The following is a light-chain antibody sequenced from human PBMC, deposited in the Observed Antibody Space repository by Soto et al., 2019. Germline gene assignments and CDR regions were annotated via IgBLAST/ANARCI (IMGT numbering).Light chain of an antibody. CDR3: SSYTSSSSYV. J-gene: IGLJ1*01. Sequence: QSVLTQPASVSGSPGQSITISFTGTSSDVGGYKYVSWYQQHPDKAPKLIIYDVTNRPSGISNRFSGSKSGNTASLTTSGLQAEDEADYYCSSYTSSSSYVFGTGTQVTVL. CDR2: DVT. CDR1: SSDVGGYKY. V-gene: IGLV2-14*01.